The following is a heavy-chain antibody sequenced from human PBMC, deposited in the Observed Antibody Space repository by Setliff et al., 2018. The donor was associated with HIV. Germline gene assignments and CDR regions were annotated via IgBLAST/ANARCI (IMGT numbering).Heavy chain of an antibody. Sequence: GGSLRLSCAASGFTFSSYGIHWVRQAPGKGLEWVALIWYDRSNKYYADSVKGRFTISRDNSKNTLYLQMNSLRAEDTAVYYCGKAPYPQYYYYYMDVWGKGTTVTVSS. D-gene: IGHD3-16*01. CDR2: IWYDRSNK. CDR3: GKAPYPQYYYYYMDV. CDR1: GFTFSSYG. V-gene: IGHV3-33*06. J-gene: IGHJ6*03.